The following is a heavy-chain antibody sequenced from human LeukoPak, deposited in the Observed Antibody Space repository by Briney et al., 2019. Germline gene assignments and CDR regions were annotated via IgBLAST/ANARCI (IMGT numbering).Heavy chain of an antibody. CDR2: IIPIFGTA. CDR1: GGTFSSYA. Sequence: GASVKVSCKASGGTFSSYAISRVRQAPGQGLEWMGGIIPIFGTANYAQKFQGRVTITADESTSTAYMELSSLRSEDTAVYYCARAEVYYYYMDVWGKGTTVTVSS. CDR3: ARAEVYYYYMDV. J-gene: IGHJ6*03. V-gene: IGHV1-69*13.